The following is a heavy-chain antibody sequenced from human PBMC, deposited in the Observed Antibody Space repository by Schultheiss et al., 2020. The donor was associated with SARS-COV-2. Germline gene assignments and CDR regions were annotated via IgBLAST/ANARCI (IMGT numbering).Heavy chain of an antibody. V-gene: IGHV4-39*07. CDR1: GGSISSSSYY. J-gene: IGHJ4*02. D-gene: IGHD6-19*01. CDR2: IYYSGST. Sequence: SETLSLTCTVSGGSISSSSYYWGWIRQPPGKGLEWIGSIYYSGSTYYNPSLKSRVTISVDTSKNQFSLKLSSVTAADTAVYYCARGPSVAVAGHDYWGQGTLVTVSS. CDR3: ARGPSVAVAGHDY.